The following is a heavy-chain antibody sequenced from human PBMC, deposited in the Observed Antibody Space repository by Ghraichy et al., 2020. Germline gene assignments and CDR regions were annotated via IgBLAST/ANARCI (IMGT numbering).Heavy chain of an antibody. D-gene: IGHD1-26*01. Sequence: LSLTCAASGFTFSDYYMSWIRQAPGKGLEWVSYISSSGSTIYYADSVKGRFTISRDNTKNSLYLQMNSLRAEDTAVYYCARIGSGSYFFDYWGQGTLVTVSS. J-gene: IGHJ4*02. CDR2: ISSSGSTI. V-gene: IGHV3-11*01. CDR3: ARIGSGSYFFDY. CDR1: GFTFSDYY.